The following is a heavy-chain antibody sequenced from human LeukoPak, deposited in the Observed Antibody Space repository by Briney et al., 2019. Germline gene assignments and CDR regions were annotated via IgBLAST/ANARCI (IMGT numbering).Heavy chain of an antibody. V-gene: IGHV4-39*07. CDR3: ARVEAVAGTRPDF. D-gene: IGHD6-19*01. J-gene: IGHJ4*02. Sequence: SETLSLTCTVSGASINNDTHYWGWIRQPPGKGLEWNGNVYFTGTTYSPPSLKSRVSMSVDTSKSQFSLKLSSVTAADTAVYYCARVEAVAGTRPDFWGQGTLVTVSA. CDR1: GASINNDTHY. CDR2: VYFTGTT.